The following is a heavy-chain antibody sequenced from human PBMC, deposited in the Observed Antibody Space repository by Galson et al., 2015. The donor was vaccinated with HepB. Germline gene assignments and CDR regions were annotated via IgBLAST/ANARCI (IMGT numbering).Heavy chain of an antibody. V-gene: IGHV3-30-3*01. CDR3: ARDPSPNGYSYAYLDP. D-gene: IGHD5-18*01. J-gene: IGHJ5*02. CDR2: ISYDGSNK. Sequence: SLRLSCAASGFTFITYSMHWVRQAPGKGLEWVAVISYDGSNKYYADSANGRFTISRDNSKNTVYLEMNSLRGEDTAVYYCARDPSPNGYSYAYLDPWGRGTLVTVSS. CDR1: GFTFITYS.